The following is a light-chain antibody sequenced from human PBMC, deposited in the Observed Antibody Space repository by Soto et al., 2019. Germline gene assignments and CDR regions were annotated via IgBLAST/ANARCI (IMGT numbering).Light chain of an antibody. CDR2: SDN. Sequence: QSVLTQPPSASGTPGQRVTISCSGNSSNIGSNTVNWYQQLPGTAPKLLIYSDNQRPSGVPDRFSGSRSGTSASLAISGLQSEDEADYYCAAWDDSLNGHVFGGGTKVTVL. CDR1: SSNIGSNT. J-gene: IGLJ2*01. CDR3: AAWDDSLNGHV. V-gene: IGLV1-44*01.